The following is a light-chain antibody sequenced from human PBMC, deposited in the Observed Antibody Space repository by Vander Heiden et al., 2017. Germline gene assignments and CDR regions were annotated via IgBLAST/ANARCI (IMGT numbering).Light chain of an antibody. CDR1: QSVLYSSNNKNY. J-gene: IGKJ4*01. Sequence: DIVMTQSPDSLAVSLGERATINCKSSQSVLYSSNNKNYLAWYQQKPGQPPKLLIYWASTRESGVPDRFSGSGSGTDFTLTISSLQAEDVAVYYCQQYYSTPRTFGGGAKVGI. V-gene: IGKV4-1*01. CDR2: WAS. CDR3: QQYYSTPRT.